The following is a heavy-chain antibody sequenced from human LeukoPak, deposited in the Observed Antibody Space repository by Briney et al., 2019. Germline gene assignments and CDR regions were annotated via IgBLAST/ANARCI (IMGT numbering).Heavy chain of an antibody. Sequence: SETLSLTCTVSGGSINTYYWSWIRQPPGKGLEWIGYIYYSGSTNYNPSLKSRVTISVDTSKNQFSLKLSSVTAADTAVYYCARRGRNYYGSGSYFYWGQGTLVTVSS. CDR2: IYYSGST. D-gene: IGHD3-10*01. J-gene: IGHJ4*02. V-gene: IGHV4-59*12. CDR3: ARRGRNYYGSGSYFY. CDR1: GGSINTYY.